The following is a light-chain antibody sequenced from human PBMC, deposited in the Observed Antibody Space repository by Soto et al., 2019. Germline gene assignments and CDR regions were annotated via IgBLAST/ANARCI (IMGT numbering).Light chain of an antibody. J-gene: IGKJ1*01. CDR3: QQYCGSPQT. CDR2: GAS. V-gene: IGKV3-20*01. CDR1: QSVSKY. Sequence: EIVLTQSPGTLALSPGEGATLSCRASQSVSKYLAWYQQKPGQAPRLLIYGASSRATGIPDSFSGSGSGTDFTLTISRLEPEDFAVYYCQQYCGSPQTFGQGTKGEIK.